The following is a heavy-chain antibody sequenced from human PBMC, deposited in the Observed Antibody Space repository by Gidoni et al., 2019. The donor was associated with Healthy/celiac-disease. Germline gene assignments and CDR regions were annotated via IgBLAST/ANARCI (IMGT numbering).Heavy chain of an antibody. Sequence: QVQLVESGGGLVKPGGSLRLSGAASGFTFSDYYMSWNRQAPGKGMEWVSYISSSGSTIYYADSVKGRFTISRDNAKNSLYLQMNSLRAEDTAVYYCARDLYCSSTSCYPGGYYYYGMDVWGQGTTVTVSS. CDR3: ARDLYCSSTSCYPGGYYYYGMDV. J-gene: IGHJ6*02. V-gene: IGHV3-11*01. D-gene: IGHD2-2*01. CDR2: ISSSGSTI. CDR1: GFTFSDYY.